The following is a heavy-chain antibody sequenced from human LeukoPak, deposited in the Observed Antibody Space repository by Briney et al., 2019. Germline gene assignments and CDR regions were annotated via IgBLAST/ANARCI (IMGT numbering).Heavy chain of an antibody. CDR3: ARLLKARITMIVVAKKLSYYFDY. V-gene: IGHV4-34*01. J-gene: IGHJ4*02. D-gene: IGHD3-22*01. CDR1: GGSSSGYY. CDR2: INHSGST. Sequence: PSETLSLTCVLYGGSSSGYYWSWIRQPPGKGLEWIGEINHSGSTNYNPSLKSRVAVSVDTSKNQFSLKLSSVTAADTAVYYCARLLKARITMIVVAKKLSYYFDYWGQGTLVTVSS.